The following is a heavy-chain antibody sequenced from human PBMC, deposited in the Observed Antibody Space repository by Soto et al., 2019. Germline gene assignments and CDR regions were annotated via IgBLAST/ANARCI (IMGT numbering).Heavy chain of an antibody. CDR3: TTGYCSSTSCYLDYYYGMDV. Sequence: EVQLVESGGGLVKPGGSLRLSCAASGFTFSNAWMNWVRQAPGKGLEWVGRIKSKTDGGTTDYAAPVKGRFTISRDDSKNTLYLQMNSLKTEDTAVYYCTTGYCSSTSCYLDYYYGMDVWGQGTTVTVSS. V-gene: IGHV3-15*07. D-gene: IGHD2-2*03. CDR2: IKSKTDGGTT. J-gene: IGHJ6*02. CDR1: GFTFSNAW.